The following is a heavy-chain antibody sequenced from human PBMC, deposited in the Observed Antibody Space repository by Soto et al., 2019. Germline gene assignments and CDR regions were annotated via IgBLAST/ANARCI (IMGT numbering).Heavy chain of an antibody. V-gene: IGHV4-31*03. CDR2: IYDSGST. CDR1: GGSVSSGGYY. D-gene: IGHD2-15*01. Sequence: QVQLQESGPGLVKPSQTLSLTCTVSGGSVSSGGYYWSLIRQPPGKGLEWVGYIYDSGSTYYNPSLKSRVTISVDTSKNHLSLKLSSVTAADTAVYYCARTYCSGGSCYPDYWGQGTLVTVSS. CDR3: ARTYCSGGSCYPDY. J-gene: IGHJ4*02.